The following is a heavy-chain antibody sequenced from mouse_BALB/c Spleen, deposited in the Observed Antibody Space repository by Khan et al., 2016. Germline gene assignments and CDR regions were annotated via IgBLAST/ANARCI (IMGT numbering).Heavy chain of an antibody. CDR2: IDPENGDT. CDR1: DFNIKDYF. J-gene: IGHJ1*01. V-gene: IGHV14-4*02. CDR3: NEMRLRRDWYFDV. Sequence: VQLQQSGAELVRSGASVKLSCTASDFNIKDYFIHWVRQRPEQGLEWIGWIDPENGDTESAPKFQGKATMTTDTSSNTAYLQLNSLTSEDTAVYYWNEMRLRRDWYFDVWGAGTTVTVSS.